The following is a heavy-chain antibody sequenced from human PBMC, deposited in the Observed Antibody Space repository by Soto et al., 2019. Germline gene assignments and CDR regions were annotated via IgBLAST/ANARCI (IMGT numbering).Heavy chain of an antibody. V-gene: IGHV3-15*01. CDR2: IKSKTDGGTT. CDR3: GEGSYYGMDV. CDR1: GFTFSNAW. J-gene: IGHJ6*02. D-gene: IGHD3-10*01. Sequence: EVQLVESGGGLVKPGGSLRLSCAASGFTFSNAWMSWVRQAPGKGLEWVGRIKSKTDGGTTDYAAPVKGRFTISRDDSKNMLYLQMNSLKTEDTAVYYCGEGSYYGMDVWGQGTTVTVSS.